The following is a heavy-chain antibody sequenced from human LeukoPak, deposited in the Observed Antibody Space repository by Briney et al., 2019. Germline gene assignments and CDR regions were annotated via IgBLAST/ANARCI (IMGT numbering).Heavy chain of an antibody. D-gene: IGHD2-15*01. Sequence: GGSLRLSCAASGFTFSSYAMRWVRQAPGKGLEWVSAISGSGGSTYYADSVKGRFTISRDNSKNTLYLQMNSLRAEDTAVYYCAKALLPRGYCSGGSCYLPLYYYYYYMDVWGEGTTVTVSS. CDR3: AKALLPRGYCSGGSCYLPLYYYYYYMDV. CDR2: ISGSGGST. CDR1: GFTFSSYA. V-gene: IGHV3-23*01. J-gene: IGHJ6*03.